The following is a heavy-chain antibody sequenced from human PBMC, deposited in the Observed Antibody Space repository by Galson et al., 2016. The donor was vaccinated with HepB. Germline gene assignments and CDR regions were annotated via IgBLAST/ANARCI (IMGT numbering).Heavy chain of an antibody. CDR2: IWYDGTNG. CDR3: AKDIGYCSGGTCPNDAFDI. Sequence: SLRLSCAASGFTFSNAWMSWVRQAPGKGLEWVALIWYDGTNGYYADSVKGRFTISRDNFKNTLYLQMNSLRAEDTAVYYCAKDIGYCSGGTCPNDAFDIWGQGTMVTVSS. V-gene: IGHV3-33*06. CDR1: GFTFSNAW. J-gene: IGHJ3*02. D-gene: IGHD2-15*01.